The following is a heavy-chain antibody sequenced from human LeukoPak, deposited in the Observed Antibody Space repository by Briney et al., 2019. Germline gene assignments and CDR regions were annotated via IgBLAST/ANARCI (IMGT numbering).Heavy chain of an antibody. CDR3: ARGGIVATIYGMDV. V-gene: IGHV3-7*03. D-gene: IGHD5-12*01. CDR1: GFTFSHYW. CDR2: IKEDGSEK. J-gene: IGHJ6*02. Sequence: PGGSLRLSCAASGFTFSHYWMSWVRQAPGKGLEWVANIKEDGSEKNYVDSVKGRFTISRDNTKKSLYLQMNSLRAEDTAVYYCARGGIVATIYGMDVWGQGTTVTVSS.